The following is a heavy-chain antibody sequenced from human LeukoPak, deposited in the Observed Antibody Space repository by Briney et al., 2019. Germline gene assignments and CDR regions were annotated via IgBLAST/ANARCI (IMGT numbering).Heavy chain of an antibody. Sequence: GASVKVSCKASGYTFTGYYMHWVRQAPAQGLEWMGLINPNSGGTNYAQKFQDRVTMTRDTSISTAYMELSRLRSDDRAVYYCARDLPGTTPQIPFDPWGEGTLGTVSS. D-gene: IGHD1-7*01. V-gene: IGHV1-2*02. J-gene: IGHJ5*02. CDR2: INPNSGGT. CDR1: GYTFTGYY. CDR3: ARDLPGTTPQIPFDP.